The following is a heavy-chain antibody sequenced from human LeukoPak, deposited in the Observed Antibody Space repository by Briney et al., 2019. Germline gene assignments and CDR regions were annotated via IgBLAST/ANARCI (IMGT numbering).Heavy chain of an antibody. CDR3: ARDVGAVAIDY. V-gene: IGHV1-2*02. Sequence: ASVKVSCKASGYTFTGYYMHWVRQAPGLGLEWMGWINPNSGGTNYAQKFQGRVTMTRDTSISTAYMELSRLRSDDTAVYYCARDVGAVAIDYWRQGTLVTVSS. CDR2: INPNSGGT. CDR1: GYTFTGYY. J-gene: IGHJ4*02. D-gene: IGHD6-19*01.